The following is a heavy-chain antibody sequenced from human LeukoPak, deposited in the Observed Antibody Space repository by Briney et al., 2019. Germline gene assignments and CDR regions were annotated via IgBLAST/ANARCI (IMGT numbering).Heavy chain of an antibody. Sequence: GSLRLSCAASGFTLSSYAMSWVRQAPGKGLEWVSTFKTNSGQEYYAESVRGRFTISRDNSKNTVYLQMSSLRAEDTALYYCARSVPDYTRFDYWGQGALVTVSS. V-gene: IGHV3-23*01. CDR1: GFTLSSYA. J-gene: IGHJ4*02. CDR2: FKTNSGQE. CDR3: ARSVPDYTRFDY. D-gene: IGHD4-11*01.